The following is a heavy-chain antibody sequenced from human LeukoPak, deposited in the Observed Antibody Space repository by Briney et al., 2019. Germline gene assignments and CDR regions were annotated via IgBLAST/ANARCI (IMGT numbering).Heavy chain of an antibody. D-gene: IGHD3-22*01. J-gene: IGHJ4*02. V-gene: IGHV1-2*06. CDR3: ARSDSSGYLVSDYFDY. Sequence: ASVKVSCKASEYTFTGYYMHWVRQAPGQGLEWMGRINPNSGGTNYAQKFQGRVTMTRDTSISTAYMELSRLRSDDTAVYYRARSDSSGYLVSDYFDYWGQGTLVTVSS. CDR1: EYTFTGYY. CDR2: INPNSGGT.